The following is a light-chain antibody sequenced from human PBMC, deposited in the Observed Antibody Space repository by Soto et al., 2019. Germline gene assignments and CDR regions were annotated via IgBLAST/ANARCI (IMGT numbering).Light chain of an antibody. Sequence: DIQMTQFPSSLSASIGDRVTISCRASQSLYNYLNWYQQQPGKAPRLLIYEASSLQSDVPSRFSGSGSGTDFNLTISSLQPEDFATYYCQQSYSVLFTFGQGTKADIK. J-gene: IGKJ2*01. V-gene: IGKV1-39*01. CDR3: QQSYSVLFT. CDR1: QSLYNY. CDR2: EAS.